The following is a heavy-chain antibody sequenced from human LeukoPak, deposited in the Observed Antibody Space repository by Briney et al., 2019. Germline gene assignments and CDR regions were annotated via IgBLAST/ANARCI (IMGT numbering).Heavy chain of an antibody. V-gene: IGHV3-11*06. CDR3: ARSQWATVTAGYDY. CDR2: ISSSSSYR. J-gene: IGHJ4*02. D-gene: IGHD4-17*01. Sequence: GGSLRLSCAASGFTFSDYYMNWIRQAPGKGLEWGSYISSSSSYRNYADSVKGRFTISRDNAKNSLYLQMNSLRAEDTAVYYCARSQWATVTAGYDYWGQGTLVTVSS. CDR1: GFTFSDYY.